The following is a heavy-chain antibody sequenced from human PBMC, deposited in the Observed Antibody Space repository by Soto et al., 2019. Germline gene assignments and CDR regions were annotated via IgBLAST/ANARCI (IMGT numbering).Heavy chain of an antibody. CDR1: GFSFSTFD. Sequence: SLRLYCEASGFSFSTFDMSWVRQAPGQGLECISFISGSGGTTNYADSVKGRFTISRDNGKNSLYLQMNSLRVEDTATYYCAHLYNYVNFCFDYWGQGTLVTVSS. D-gene: IGHD3-16*01. CDR3: AHLYNYVNFCFDY. CDR2: ISGSGGTT. V-gene: IGHV3-48*01. J-gene: IGHJ4*02.